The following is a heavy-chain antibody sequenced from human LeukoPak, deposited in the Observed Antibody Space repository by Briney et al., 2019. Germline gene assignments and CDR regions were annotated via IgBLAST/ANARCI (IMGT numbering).Heavy chain of an antibody. CDR1: GGSISSGGYS. CDR2: IYYSGST. V-gene: IGHV4-31*03. J-gene: IGHJ3*02. D-gene: IGHD3-22*01. Sequence: SETLSLTCTVSGGSISSGGYSWSWIRQHPGKGLEWIGYIYYSGSTYYNPSLKSRVTISVDTSKNQFSLKLSSVTAADTAVYYCARESAVDYYDSSGYSAPGSAFDIWGQGTMVTVSS. CDR3: ARESAVDYYDSSGYSAPGSAFDI.